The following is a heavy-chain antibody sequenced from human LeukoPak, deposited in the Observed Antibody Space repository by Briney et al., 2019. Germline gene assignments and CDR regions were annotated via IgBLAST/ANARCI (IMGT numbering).Heavy chain of an antibody. V-gene: IGHV3-23*01. CDR3: AKATMVRGVISHFDY. J-gene: IGHJ4*02. D-gene: IGHD3-10*01. Sequence: PGGSLRFSCAASGFTFSSYAMSWVRQAPGKGLEWVSAISGSGGSTYYADSVKGRFTISRDNSKNTLYLQMNSLRAEDTAVYYCAKATMVRGVISHFDYWGQGTLVTVSS. CDR2: ISGSGGST. CDR1: GFTFSSYA.